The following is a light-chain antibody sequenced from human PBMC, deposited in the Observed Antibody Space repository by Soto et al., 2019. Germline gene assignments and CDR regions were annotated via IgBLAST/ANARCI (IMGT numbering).Light chain of an antibody. Sequence: QSALTQPRSVSGSPGQSVTISCTGTSSDVGGYNFVSWYQQHPGKAPKLMIFDVNERPSGVPDRFSGSKSGNTASLTISRLQAEDEADYYCCSYAGRYTHVVFGGGTKVTVL. V-gene: IGLV2-11*01. CDR2: DVN. CDR1: SSDVGGYNF. J-gene: IGLJ2*01. CDR3: CSYAGRYTHVV.